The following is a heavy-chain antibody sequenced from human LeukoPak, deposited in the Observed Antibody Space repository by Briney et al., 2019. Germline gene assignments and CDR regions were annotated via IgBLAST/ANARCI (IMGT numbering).Heavy chain of an antibody. CDR3: AKSSDGSTSFDQ. CDR2: ISDSGGTT. J-gene: IGHJ4*02. CDR1: GFTFDDYG. V-gene: IGHV3-23*01. D-gene: IGHD2-2*01. Sequence: QSGGSLRLSCAASGFTFDDYGMSWVRQAPGKGLEWVSGISDSGGTTYYVDSVKGRFTISRDNSKNTLYLQINSLRAEDMALYYCAKSSDGSTSFDQWGQGTLVTVSS.